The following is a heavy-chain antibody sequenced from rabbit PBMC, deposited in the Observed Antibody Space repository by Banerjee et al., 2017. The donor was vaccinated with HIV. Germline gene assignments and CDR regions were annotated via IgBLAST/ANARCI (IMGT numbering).Heavy chain of an antibody. CDR1: GFSFSSSYY. D-gene: IGHD6-1*01. V-gene: IGHV1S40*01. CDR3: TRDYGDAGYGYPTRLDL. CDR2: ICASSGST. J-gene: IGHJ3*01. Sequence: QSLEESGGDLVKPGASLTLTCTASGFSFSSSYYMCWVRQAPGKGLEWIACICASSGSTWYASWAKGRFTISKTSSTTVTLQMTSLTAADTATYFCTRDYGDAGYGYPTRLDLWGPGTLVTVS.